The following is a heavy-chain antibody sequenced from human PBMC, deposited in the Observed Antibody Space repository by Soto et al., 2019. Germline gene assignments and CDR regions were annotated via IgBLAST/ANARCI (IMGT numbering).Heavy chain of an antibody. Sequence: SETMSLTCTVSGGSISSYYWSWIRQPPGKGLEWIGYIYYSGSTNYNPSLKSRVTISVDTSKNQFSLKLSSVTAADTAVFYCAGDSERDYGEGYGMDVWGQGTTVTVSS. CDR1: GGSISSYY. V-gene: IGHV4-59*12. D-gene: IGHD4-17*01. J-gene: IGHJ6*02. CDR3: AGDSERDYGEGYGMDV. CDR2: IYYSGST.